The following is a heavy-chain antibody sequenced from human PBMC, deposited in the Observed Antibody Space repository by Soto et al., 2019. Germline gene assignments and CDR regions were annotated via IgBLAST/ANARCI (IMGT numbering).Heavy chain of an antibody. D-gene: IGHD6-19*01. J-gene: IGHJ6*02. V-gene: IGHV5-10-1*01. CDR2: IDPSDSYT. CDR1: GYSFTSFW. Sequence: PGESLKILRNGPGYSFTSFWIGWVRQMPGKGPEWMGRIDPSDSYTNYSPSFQGHVTISADKSISTAYLQWSSLKASDTAMYYCASPATYSSGWYDYYGMDVWGQGTTVTVSS. CDR3: ASPATYSSGWYDYYGMDV.